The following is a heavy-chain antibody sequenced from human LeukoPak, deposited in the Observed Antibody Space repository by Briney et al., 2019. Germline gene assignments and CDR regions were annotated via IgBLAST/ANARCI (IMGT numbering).Heavy chain of an antibody. D-gene: IGHD3-9*01. J-gene: IGHJ4*02. CDR1: GGSFSGYY. Sequence: PSETLSLTCAVYGGSFSGYYWTWIRQPPGKGLEWIGEINHSGSTSYNPSLKCRVTISVDTSNSQFSLKLSSVTAADTAVYYCASFKYFDWFPDYWGQGTLVTVSS. CDR2: INHSGST. CDR3: ASFKYFDWFPDY. V-gene: IGHV4-34*01.